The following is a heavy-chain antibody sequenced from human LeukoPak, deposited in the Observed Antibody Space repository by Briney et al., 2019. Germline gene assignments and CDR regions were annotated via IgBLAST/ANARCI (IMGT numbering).Heavy chain of an antibody. CDR3: ARGPYGDLYYFDY. V-gene: IGHV1-69*01. CDR2: IIPIFGTA. Sequence: AASVKVSCKASGGTFSSYAISWVRQAPGQGLEWMGGIIPIFGTANYAQKFQGRVTITADESTSTAYMELGSLRSEDTAVYYCARGPYGDLYYFDYWGQGTLVTVSS. D-gene: IGHD4-17*01. CDR1: GGTFSSYA. J-gene: IGHJ4*02.